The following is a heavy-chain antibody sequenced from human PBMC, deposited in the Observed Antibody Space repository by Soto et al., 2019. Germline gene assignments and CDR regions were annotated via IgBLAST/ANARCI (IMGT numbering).Heavy chain of an antibody. V-gene: IGHV3-30-3*01. D-gene: IGHD3-22*01. CDR1: GLTFTNSI. CDR2: ISGDATSK. J-gene: IGHJ1*01. Sequence: QVQLVESGGDLVQPGRSLRLSCAASGLTFTNSIMHWVRQTPDKGLEWIAVISGDATSKIYTDSLKGRFTISRDNSKNTVYLEINSLTAEDTAVYYCAREEDSSGHAGTCQRWGQGTLVTVSA. CDR3: AREEDSSGHAGTCQR.